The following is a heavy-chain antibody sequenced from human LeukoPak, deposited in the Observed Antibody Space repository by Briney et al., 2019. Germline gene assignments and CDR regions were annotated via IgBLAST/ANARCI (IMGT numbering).Heavy chain of an antibody. D-gene: IGHD3-3*01. CDR3: ARVFGFPPVQAFDI. V-gene: IGHV4-30-2*01. Sequence: PSETLSLTCTVSGGSISSGGYYWSWIRQPPGKGLEWIGYIYHSGSTYYNPSLKSRVTISVDRSKNQFSLKLSSVTAADTAVYYCARVFGFPPVQAFDIWGQGTMVTVSS. CDR1: GGSISSGGYY. CDR2: IYHSGST. J-gene: IGHJ3*02.